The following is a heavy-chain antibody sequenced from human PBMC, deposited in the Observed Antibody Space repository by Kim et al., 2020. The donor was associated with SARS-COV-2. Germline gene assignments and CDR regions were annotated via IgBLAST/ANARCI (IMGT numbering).Heavy chain of an antibody. V-gene: IGHV3-15*01. CDR2: IKRNTDGGTI. CDR1: GFTFSNAW. J-gene: IGHJ4*02. D-gene: IGHD3-10*01. CDR3: TRHIYYGSGTYYNVFYY. Sequence: GGSLRLSCAASGFTFSNAWMSWVRQAPGKGLEWVGRIKRNTDGGTIDYAAPVKGRFTISRDDSKNTLYLQMNSLETEDTAVYYCTRHIYYGSGTYYNVFYYWGQRTLVTVST.